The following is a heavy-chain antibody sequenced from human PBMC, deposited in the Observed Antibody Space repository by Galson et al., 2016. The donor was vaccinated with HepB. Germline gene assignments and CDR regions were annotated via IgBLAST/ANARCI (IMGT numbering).Heavy chain of an antibody. J-gene: IGHJ6*03. V-gene: IGHV4-31*03. Sequence: TLSLTCSVSGASISRGDYYWSWIHQHPGKGLEWIGHIYYSGSTDYNPSLKSRVTISIDTSKNQFSLKLSSVTDADTAVYYCASVVINRGYYYMDVWGKGTTVTVSS. CDR2: IYYSGST. CDR3: ASVVINRGYYYMDV. D-gene: IGHD3-22*01. CDR1: GASISRGDYY.